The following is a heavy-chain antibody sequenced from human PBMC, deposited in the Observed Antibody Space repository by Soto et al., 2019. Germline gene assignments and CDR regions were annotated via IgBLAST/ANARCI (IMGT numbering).Heavy chain of an antibody. Sequence: GASVKVSCQASGYSFTDSYVHWVRQAPGQGLQWMGWINPKSGGTKYVHRFQGRVTMTSDTSISTVHMELRRLRSDDTAVYFCAREFVVKTLLNAGSLHFDNWGLGTLVTVSS. CDR1: GYSFTDSY. CDR3: AREFVVKTLLNAGSLHFDN. J-gene: IGHJ4*02. D-gene: IGHD2-21*01. CDR2: INPKSGGT. V-gene: IGHV1-2*02.